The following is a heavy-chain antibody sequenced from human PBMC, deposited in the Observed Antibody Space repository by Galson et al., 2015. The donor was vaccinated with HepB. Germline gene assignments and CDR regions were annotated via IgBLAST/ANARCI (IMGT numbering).Heavy chain of an antibody. CDR3: AKGDSPLLDPFDY. Sequence: SLRLXCAAXGFTFSSYAMSWVRQAPGKGLEWVSAISGSGGNTYYADSVKGRFTISRDNSKNTLYLQMNSLRAEDTAVYYCAKGDSPLLDPFDYWGQGTLVTVSS. V-gene: IGHV3-23*01. CDR2: ISGSGGNT. CDR1: GFTFSSYA. J-gene: IGHJ4*02. D-gene: IGHD1-26*01.